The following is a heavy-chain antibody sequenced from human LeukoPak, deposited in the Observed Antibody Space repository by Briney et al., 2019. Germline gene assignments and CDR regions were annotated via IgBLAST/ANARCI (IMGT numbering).Heavy chain of an antibody. V-gene: IGHV4-34*01. CDR2: INHSGST. Sequence: PSETLSLTCAVYGGSFSGYYWSWIRQPPGKGLEWIGEINHSGSTNYNPSLKSRVTISVDTSKNQFSLKLSSVTAADTAVYYCAGVIIRWGMGTRPFQHWGQGTLVTVSS. J-gene: IGHJ1*01. CDR1: GGSFSGYY. CDR3: AGVIIRWGMGTRPFQH. D-gene: IGHD4-23*01.